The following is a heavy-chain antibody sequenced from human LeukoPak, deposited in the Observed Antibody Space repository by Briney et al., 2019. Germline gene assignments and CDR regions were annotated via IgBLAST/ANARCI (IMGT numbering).Heavy chain of an antibody. Sequence: GASVKVSCKASGGTFSSYDINWVRQATGQGLEWMGWMNPNSGNTGYAQKFQGRVTMTRNTSIRTAYMELSSLRSEDTAVYYCARVPSGGDKFDPWGQGTLVTVSS. J-gene: IGHJ5*02. D-gene: IGHD6-25*01. CDR2: MNPNSGNT. CDR3: ARVPSGGDKFDP. CDR1: GGTFSSYD. V-gene: IGHV1-8*02.